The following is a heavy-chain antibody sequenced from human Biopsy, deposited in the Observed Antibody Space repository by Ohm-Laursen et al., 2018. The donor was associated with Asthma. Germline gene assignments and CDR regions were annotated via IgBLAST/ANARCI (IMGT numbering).Heavy chain of an antibody. CDR3: ARASVAASSNWFDT. CDR2: IHYSGST. CDR1: GASIKTDDHY. D-gene: IGHD6-19*01. V-gene: IGHV4-30-4*01. J-gene: IGHJ5*02. Sequence: TLSLTCPVSGASIKTDDHYWSWLRQPPGKGLEWVGFIHYSGSTSYNPSLKGGVTISVDTSKNQFSLKLSSVTAADTAVYYCARASVAASSNWFDTWGQGTLVTVSS.